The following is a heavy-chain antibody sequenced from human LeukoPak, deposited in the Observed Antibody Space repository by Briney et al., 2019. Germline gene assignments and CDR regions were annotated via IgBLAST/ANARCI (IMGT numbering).Heavy chain of an antibody. V-gene: IGHV4-59*08. D-gene: IGHD1-26*01. CDR1: GGSISSYY. Sequence: SETLSLTCTVSGGSISSYYWSWIRQPPGKGLEWIGYIYYSGSTNYNPSLKSRVTISVDTSKYQFSLKLSSVAAADTAVYYCARLRGGSYVDYWGQGTLVTVSS. CDR2: IYYSGST. J-gene: IGHJ4*02. CDR3: ARLRGGSYVDY.